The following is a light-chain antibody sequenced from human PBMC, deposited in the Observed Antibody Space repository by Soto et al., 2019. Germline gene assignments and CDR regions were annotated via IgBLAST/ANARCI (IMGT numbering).Light chain of an antibody. CDR3: QQRSNWHPIT. Sequence: EIMLTQSPATLSLSPGERATLSCMAIQSVGSFLAWYQQKPGQAPRLLVYDASNRATGIPARFNGSGSGTDFTLTISSLDHEDSAVYYCQQRSNWHPITFGQGTRLEIK. CDR2: DAS. V-gene: IGKV3-11*01. J-gene: IGKJ5*01. CDR1: QSVGSF.